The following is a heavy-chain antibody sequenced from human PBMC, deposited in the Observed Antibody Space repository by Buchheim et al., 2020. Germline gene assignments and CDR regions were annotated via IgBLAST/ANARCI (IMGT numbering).Heavy chain of an antibody. Sequence: EVQVFESGGSLVQPGGSLRLSCSASGFTFSTSAMNWVRQAPGKGLEWVSAISGSGYNTYFADSVKGRFSISRDNSKNSLWLQMKSLRAEDTAVYYCAKGYGAAPWYPMDVWGQGTT. D-gene: IGHD5-18*01. CDR3: AKGYGAAPWYPMDV. CDR2: ISGSGYNT. V-gene: IGHV3-23*01. J-gene: IGHJ6*02. CDR1: GFTFSTSA.